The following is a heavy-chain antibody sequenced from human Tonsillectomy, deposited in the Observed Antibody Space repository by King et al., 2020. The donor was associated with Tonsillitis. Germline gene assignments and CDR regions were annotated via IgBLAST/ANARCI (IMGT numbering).Heavy chain of an antibody. V-gene: IGHV3-30*18. CDR3: VKSYGGNSNGLDY. J-gene: IGHJ4*02. CDR2: ISYDGSSK. CDR1: GFTFSSYG. D-gene: IGHD4-23*01. Sequence: QLVQSGGGVVQPGRSLRLSCAASGFTFSSYGMHWVRQAPGKGLEWAAVISYDGSSKYYADSVKGRFTISRDNSKNTLYLQMNSLRAEDTAVYYCVKSYGGNSNGLDYWGQGTLVTVSS.